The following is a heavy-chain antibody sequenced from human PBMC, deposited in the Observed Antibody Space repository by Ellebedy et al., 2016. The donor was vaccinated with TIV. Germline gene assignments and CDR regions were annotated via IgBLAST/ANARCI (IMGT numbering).Heavy chain of an antibody. Sequence: ASVKVSCKASGGTFISYAVIWVRQAPGQGLEWIGGIIAIFGTTKYAQKFQGRLTITADQLTTTSYMELSGLTFEDTAVYFCARHIGYSNGPSEYWGQGSLVTVSS. CDR2: IIAIFGTT. CDR3: ARHIGYSNGPSEY. J-gene: IGHJ4*02. D-gene: IGHD6-19*01. V-gene: IGHV1-69*13. CDR1: GGTFISYA.